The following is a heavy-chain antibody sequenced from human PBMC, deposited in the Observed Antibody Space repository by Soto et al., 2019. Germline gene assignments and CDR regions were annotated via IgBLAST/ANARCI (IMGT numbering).Heavy chain of an antibody. V-gene: IGHV4-59*12. CDR2: AHDSGYA. D-gene: IGHD3-10*01. CDR3: ARAPPRGGWYAP. Sequence: SETLSLTCTVSGGSLSTYYWTWIRQPPGKGLEWIGYAHDSGYANYRPSLKSRVTISLDTSKNQISLNLNSVTAADTAVYYCARAPPRGGWYAPWGQGILVTVSS. CDR1: GGSLSTYY. J-gene: IGHJ5*02.